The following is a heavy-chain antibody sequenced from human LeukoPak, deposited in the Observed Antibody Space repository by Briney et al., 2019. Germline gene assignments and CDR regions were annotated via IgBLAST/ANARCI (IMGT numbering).Heavy chain of an antibody. CDR2: INPNSGGT. D-gene: IGHD3-10*01. CDR3: ARGGVWFGELLAPFDY. J-gene: IGHJ4*02. CDR1: GYTFTGYY. Sequence: ASVKVSCKASGYTFTGYYMHWVRQAPGQGLEWMGWINPNSGGTNYAQKFQARVTMTRDTSISTAYMELSRLSSDATAVYYCARGGVWFGELLAPFDYRGQGTLVTVSS. V-gene: IGHV1-2*02.